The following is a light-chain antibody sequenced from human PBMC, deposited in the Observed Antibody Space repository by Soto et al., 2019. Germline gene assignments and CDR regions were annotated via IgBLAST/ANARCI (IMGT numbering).Light chain of an antibody. CDR1: SSDVGGYNY. V-gene: IGLV2-14*01. Sequence: QAVVTQPASVSGSPGQSITISCTGTSSDVGGYNYVSWYQQHPGKAPKLMIYAVTDRPSGVSSRFSGSKSGNTASLTISGLQAEDEADYYCSSYTSSSTLFGTGTQLTVL. J-gene: IGLJ1*01. CDR2: AVT. CDR3: SSYTSSSTL.